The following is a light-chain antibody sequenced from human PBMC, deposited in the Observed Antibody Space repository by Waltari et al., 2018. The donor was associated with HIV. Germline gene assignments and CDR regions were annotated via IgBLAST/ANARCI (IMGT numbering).Light chain of an antibody. CDR3: AAWDNSLSAPV. Sequence: TRPPPASGTPGRRVTVPCSGTSPNTGSNYIFWYQQLPGTAPKLLIYRNNQRPSGVPDRFSGSKSGTSASLAISGLRSEDEADYYCAAWDNSLSAPVFGGGTKLTVL. CDR2: RNN. J-gene: IGLJ3*02. CDR1: SPNTGSNY. V-gene: IGLV1-47*01.